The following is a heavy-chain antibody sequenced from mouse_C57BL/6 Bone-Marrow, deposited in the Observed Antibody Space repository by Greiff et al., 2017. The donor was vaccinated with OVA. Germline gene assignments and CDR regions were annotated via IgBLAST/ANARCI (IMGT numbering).Heavy chain of an antibody. CDR1: GFTFSDYY. V-gene: IGHV5-12*01. CDR3: ARRRIYYGSLDY. CDR2: ISNGGGST. Sequence: DVMLVESGGGLVQPGGSLKLSCAASGFTFSDYYMYWVRQTPEKRLEWVAYISNGGGSTYYPDTVKGRFTISRDNAKNTLYLQMSRLKSEDTAMYYCARRRIYYGSLDYWGQGTTLTVSS. D-gene: IGHD1-1*01. J-gene: IGHJ2*01.